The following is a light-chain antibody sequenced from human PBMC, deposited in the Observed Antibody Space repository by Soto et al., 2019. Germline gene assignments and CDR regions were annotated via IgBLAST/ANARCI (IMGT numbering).Light chain of an antibody. CDR2: GAS. Sequence: ETVLTQSPGTLSLSPGERATLSRRASQTIRSNYLAWYRQTPGQAPRLLIYGASNRATGIADRFSGSGSGTDFTPITGGLELEDFALNSGQQNGSSPWTFGKGTKVKSN. V-gene: IGKV3-20*01. CDR3: QQNGSSPWT. J-gene: IGKJ1*01. CDR1: QTIRSNY.